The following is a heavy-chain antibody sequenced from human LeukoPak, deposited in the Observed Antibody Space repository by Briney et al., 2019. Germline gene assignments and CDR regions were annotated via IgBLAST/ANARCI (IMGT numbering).Heavy chain of an antibody. V-gene: IGHV1-8*01. Sequence: ASVKVSCKASGYTFTSYDINWVRQAPGQGLEWMGWMNPNSGNTGYAQKFQGRVTMTRNTSISTAYMELSSLRSEDTAVYYCARGPSPLYYDPIWGQGTMVTVSS. CDR3: ARGPSPLYYDPI. CDR2: MNPNSGNT. D-gene: IGHD3-22*01. J-gene: IGHJ3*02. CDR1: GYTFTSYD.